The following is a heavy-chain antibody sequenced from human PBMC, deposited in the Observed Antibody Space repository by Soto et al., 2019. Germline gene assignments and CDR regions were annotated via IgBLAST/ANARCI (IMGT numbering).Heavy chain of an antibody. Sequence: QVQLQESGPGLVKPSQTLSLTCTVSGGSISSGGYFWNWIRQHPGKGLEWIGYIYYSGVTYYNPSLXSXXTIAVDTSKNQFSLRLSSVTAADTAVYYCAREPSIWGQGTLVTVSS. V-gene: IGHV4-31*03. CDR1: GGSISSGGYF. CDR2: IYYSGVT. J-gene: IGHJ4*02. CDR3: AREPSI.